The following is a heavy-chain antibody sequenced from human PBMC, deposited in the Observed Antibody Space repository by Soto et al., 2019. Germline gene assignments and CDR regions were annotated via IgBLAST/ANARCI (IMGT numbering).Heavy chain of an antibody. CDR2: INPHSGDT. D-gene: IGHD4-17*01. J-gene: IGHJ6*02. V-gene: IGHV1-2*02. CDR3: ARGRTVTFYGMDV. Sequence: QVQLVQSGAEVKKPGASVKVSYVASGYTFTDHYIHWVRHAHVQVLEWMGWINPHSGDTIYAQKLQGRVTLTRETSISTAYMELSRLRSDDTAVYYCARGRTVTFYGMDVWGQGTTVTVSS. CDR1: GYTFTDHY.